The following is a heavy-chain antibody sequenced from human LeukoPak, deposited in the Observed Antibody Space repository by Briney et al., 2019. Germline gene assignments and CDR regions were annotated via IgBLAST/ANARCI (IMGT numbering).Heavy chain of an antibody. Sequence: VASVKVSCKASGYTFTGYYMHWVRQAPGQGLEWMGWINPNSGGTNYAQKFQGRVTMTRDTSISTAYMELSRLRSDDTAVYYCARTYYYGSGSTDYYYYYYMDVWGKGTTVTVSS. J-gene: IGHJ6*03. CDR3: ARTYYYGSGSTDYYYYYYMDV. CDR2: INPNSGGT. V-gene: IGHV1-2*02. D-gene: IGHD3-10*01. CDR1: GYTFTGYY.